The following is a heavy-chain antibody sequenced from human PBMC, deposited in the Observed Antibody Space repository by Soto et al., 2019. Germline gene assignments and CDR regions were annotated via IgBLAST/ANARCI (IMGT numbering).Heavy chain of an antibody. CDR2: ISSDGSSI. J-gene: IGHJ4*02. V-gene: IGHV3-74*01. Sequence: GGSLRLSCAGSGFTFSRYWMHWVRQAPGKGLVWVSRISSDGSSISYADSVKGRLTISRDNAKNTLYLQMNSLRAEDTAVYYCTGSLAYGDLDFWGQGTLVTVSS. D-gene: IGHD2-21*01. CDR1: GFTFSRYW. CDR3: TGSLAYGDLDF.